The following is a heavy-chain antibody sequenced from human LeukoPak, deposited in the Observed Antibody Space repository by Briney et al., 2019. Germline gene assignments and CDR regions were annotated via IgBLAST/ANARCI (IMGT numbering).Heavy chain of an antibody. CDR1: GFTFSSYEM. J-gene: IGHJ6*03. D-gene: IGHD6-25*01. V-gene: IGHV4-4*01. Sequence: KSGGSLRLSCAASGFTFSSYEMNWVRQSPGKGLEWIGEIYHTGNTNYNPSLNSRVSISLDTSKNQFSLRLTSVTAADTAVYFCARDANGSDLHYYHMDVWGKGTTVTVSS. CDR2: IYHTGNT. CDR3: ARDANGSDLHYYHMDV.